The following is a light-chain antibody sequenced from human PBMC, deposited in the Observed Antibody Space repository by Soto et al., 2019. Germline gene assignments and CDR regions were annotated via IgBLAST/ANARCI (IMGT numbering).Light chain of an antibody. CDR2: DVS. CDR1: SSDVGGYNY. CDR3: SSYTSSSTYV. V-gene: IGLV2-14*01. J-gene: IGLJ1*01. Sequence: QSALSQPASVSGSPGQWITISCTGTSSDVGGYNYVSWYQQHPGKAPKLMIYDVSNRPSGVSNRFSGSKSVNTASLTISGLQAEDGADYYCSSYTSSSTYVFGTGTKVT.